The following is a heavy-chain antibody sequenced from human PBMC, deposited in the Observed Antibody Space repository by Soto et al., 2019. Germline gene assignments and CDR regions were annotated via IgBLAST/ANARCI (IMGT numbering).Heavy chain of an antibody. CDR2: IIPIFGTA. CDR1: GGTFSSYT. D-gene: IGHD3-16*01. Sequence: SVKVSCKASGGTFSSYTISWVRQAPGQGLEWMGRIIPIFGTANYAQKFQGRVTITADESTSTAYMKLSSVTAADTAVYYCARDSLSNWFDPWGQGTLVTVSS. CDR3: ARDSLSNWFDP. V-gene: IGHV1-69*13. J-gene: IGHJ5*02.